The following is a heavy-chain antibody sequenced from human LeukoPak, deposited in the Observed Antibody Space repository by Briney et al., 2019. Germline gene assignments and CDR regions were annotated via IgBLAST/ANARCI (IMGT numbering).Heavy chain of an antibody. V-gene: IGHV3-23*01. D-gene: IGHD2-15*01. CDR3: AKDVGFCSGDSCSFFDY. CDR2: TSAGGEDK. CDR1: GFVFSNFG. J-gene: IGHJ4*02. Sequence: GGSLRLSCAASGFVFSNFGMTWVRQAPGKGLGWVSTTSAGGEDKHYADSVKGRFTISRDNSKNTLYLQMNTLRAEDTALYYCAKDVGFCSGDSCSFFDYWGQGDLVTVSS.